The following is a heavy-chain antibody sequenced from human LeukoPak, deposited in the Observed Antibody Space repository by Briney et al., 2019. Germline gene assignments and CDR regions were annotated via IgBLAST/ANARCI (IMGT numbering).Heavy chain of an antibody. CDR3: ARQKWEQQGRDYYFNGLDV. CDR2: IYLYGTT. Sequence: PSETLSLTCSVSIGSISSSKWWSWVRQSPVKGLEWIGEIYLYGTTNYNPSFTSRVTMSVDRSRNQSSLKLTSVTAADTAVYYCARQKWEQQGRDYYFNGLDVWGPGTTVIVS. V-gene: IGHV4-4*02. D-gene: IGHD1/OR15-1a*01. J-gene: IGHJ6*02. CDR1: IGSISSSKW.